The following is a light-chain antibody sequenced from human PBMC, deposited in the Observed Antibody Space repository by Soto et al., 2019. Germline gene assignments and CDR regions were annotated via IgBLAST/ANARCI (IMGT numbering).Light chain of an antibody. J-gene: IGKJ4*01. CDR3: HQYGDSPT. CDR1: LSVTTSY. V-gene: IGKV3-20*01. Sequence: EIVLTQSPGTLSLSPGERATLSCMTSLSVTTSYLAWYQQKPGQAPRLLIYVTSSRATGIPDRFSGSGSGTDFTLTITGLEPEDFAVYFCHQYGDSPTFGGGTKVDIK. CDR2: VTS.